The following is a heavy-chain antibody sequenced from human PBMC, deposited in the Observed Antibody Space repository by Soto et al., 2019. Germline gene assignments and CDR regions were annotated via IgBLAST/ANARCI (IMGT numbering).Heavy chain of an antibody. CDR1: GGSISSYY. V-gene: IGHV4-59*01. CDR3: AKESRLEWLLGYYYGMDV. Sequence: SETLSLTCTVSGGSISSYYWSWIRQPPGKGLEWIGYIYYSGSTNYNPSLKSRVTISVDTSKNQFSLKLSSVTAADTAVYYCAKESRLEWLLGYYYGMDVWGQGTTVTVSS. J-gene: IGHJ6*02. CDR2: IYYSGST. D-gene: IGHD3-3*01.